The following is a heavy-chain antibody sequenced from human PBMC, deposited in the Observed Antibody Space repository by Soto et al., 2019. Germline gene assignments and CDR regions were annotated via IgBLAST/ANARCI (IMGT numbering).Heavy chain of an antibody. CDR3: ARDRGVEWESDLYYGMDV. V-gene: IGHV4-4*02. J-gene: IGHJ6*02. CDR2: IYHSGST. Sequence: QVQLQESGPGLVKPSGTLSLTCAVSGGSISSSNWWSWVRQPPGKGLEWIGEIYHSGSTNYNPSLKSRVTISVDKSKNQFSLNLSSVTAADTAVYYCARDRGVEWESDLYYGMDVWGQGTTVTVSS. D-gene: IGHD1-26*01. CDR1: GGSISSSNW.